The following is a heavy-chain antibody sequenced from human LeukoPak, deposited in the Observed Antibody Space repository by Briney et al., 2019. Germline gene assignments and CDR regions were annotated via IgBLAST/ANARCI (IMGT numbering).Heavy chain of an antibody. CDR1: GFIFSDFY. J-gene: IGHJ5*02. CDR3: AREGGSGWYSGWFDP. Sequence: PGGSLRLSCAASGFIFSDFYMSWVRQAAGKGLEYIAYISPSSHDIIYADSVKGRFTISRDNAKNSLYLQMNSLRAEDTAVYYCAREGGSGWYSGWFDPWGQGTLVTVSS. CDR2: ISPSSHDI. V-gene: IGHV3-11*06. D-gene: IGHD6-19*01.